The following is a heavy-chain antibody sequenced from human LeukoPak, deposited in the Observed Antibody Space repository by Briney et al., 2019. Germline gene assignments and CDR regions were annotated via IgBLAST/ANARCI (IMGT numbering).Heavy chain of an antibody. V-gene: IGHV3-30*02. CDR3: AKDLGYCSSTSCQNWFDP. D-gene: IGHD2-2*03. J-gene: IGHJ5*02. CDR1: GFTFSSYG. Sequence: PPGGSLRLSCAASGFTFSSYGMHWVRRAPGKGLEWVAFIRYDGSNKYYADSVKGRFTISRDNSKNTLYLQMNSLRAEDTAVYYCAKDLGYCSSTSCQNWFDPWGQGTLVTVSS. CDR2: IRYDGSNK.